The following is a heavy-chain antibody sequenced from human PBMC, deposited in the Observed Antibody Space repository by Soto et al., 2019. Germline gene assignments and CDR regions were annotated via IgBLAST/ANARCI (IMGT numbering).Heavy chain of an antibody. CDR2: ISGSGGST. V-gene: IGHV3-23*01. CDR3: AKAAYYYGSGSYIPGWFDP. D-gene: IGHD3-10*01. Sequence: GGSLRLSCAASGFTFSSYAMSWVRQAPGKGLEWVSAISGSGGSTYYADSVKGRFTISRDNSKNTLYLQMNSLRAEDTAVYYCAKAAYYYGSGSYIPGWFDPWGQGTLVTVSS. J-gene: IGHJ5*02. CDR1: GFTFSSYA.